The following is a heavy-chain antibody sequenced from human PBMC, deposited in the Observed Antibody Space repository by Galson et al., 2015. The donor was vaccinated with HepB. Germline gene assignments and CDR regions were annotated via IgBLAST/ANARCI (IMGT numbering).Heavy chain of an antibody. CDR3: ARESGLSSTSLGYYYYGMDV. D-gene: IGHD2-2*01. CDR1: GFTFSSYW. V-gene: IGHV3-7*03. Sequence: SLRLSCAASGFTFSSYWMSWVRQAPGKGLEWVANIKQDGSEKYYVDSVKGRFTISRDNAQNSLYLQMNSLRAEDTAVYYCARESGLSSTSLGYYYYGMDVWGQGTTVTVSS. J-gene: IGHJ6*02. CDR2: IKQDGSEK.